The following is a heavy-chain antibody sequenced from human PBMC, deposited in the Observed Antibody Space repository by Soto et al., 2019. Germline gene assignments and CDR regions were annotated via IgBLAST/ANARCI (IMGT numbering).Heavy chain of an antibody. CDR1: GGTFSSYA. J-gene: IGHJ4*02. Sequence: QVQLVQSGAEVKKPGSSVKVSCKASGGTFSSYAISWVLQAPGQGLEWMGGIIPIFGTANYAQKFQGRVTITADESTSTAYMELSSLRSEDTAVYYCAREPRGDCYSGCYFDYWGQGTLVTVSS. V-gene: IGHV1-69*01. CDR3: AREPRGDCYSGCYFDY. D-gene: IGHD2-21*02. CDR2: IIPIFGTA.